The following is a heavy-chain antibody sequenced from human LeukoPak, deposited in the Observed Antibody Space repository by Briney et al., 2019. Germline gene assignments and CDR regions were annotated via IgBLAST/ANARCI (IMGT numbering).Heavy chain of an antibody. CDR3: TSCAYDYRFFEN. V-gene: IGHV3-72*01. CDR2: TRNKANSHST. D-gene: IGHD5-12*01. Sequence: GGSLRLSCVASGFTFSEYYMDWVRQAPGKGLEWVARTRNKANSHSTEYAASVKGRFTISRDDSQNSLYLQMNSLKAEDTAVYYCTSCAYDYRFFENWGQGTLVTVSS. J-gene: IGHJ4*02. CDR1: GFTFSEYY.